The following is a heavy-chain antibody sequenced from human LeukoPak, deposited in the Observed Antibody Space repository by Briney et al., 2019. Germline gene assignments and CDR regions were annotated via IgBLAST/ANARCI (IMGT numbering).Heavy chain of an antibody. CDR3: AKPMTTVTPFDY. J-gene: IGHJ4*02. CDR1: GFTFNNYG. Sequence: GALRLSCAASGFTFNNYGMHWVRQAPGKGLELVAFIRYDGSNKYYAESVKGRFTISRDDSKNTLYLQMKSLRAEDTAVYYCAKPMTTVTPFDYWGQGTLVTVSS. V-gene: IGHV3-30*02. CDR2: IRYDGSNK. D-gene: IGHD4-17*01.